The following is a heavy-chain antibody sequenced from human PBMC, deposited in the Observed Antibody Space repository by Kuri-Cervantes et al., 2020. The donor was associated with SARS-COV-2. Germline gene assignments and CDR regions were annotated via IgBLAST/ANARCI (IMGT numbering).Heavy chain of an antibody. CDR2: ISAYNGNT. Sequence: ASVKVSCKASGYTFTSYGISWVRQAPGQGLEWMGWISAYNGNTNYAQKLQGRVTMTTDTSTSTAYMELRSLRSDDTAVYYCARGHTSSSWDNWFDPWGQGTLVTGSS. V-gene: IGHV1-18*01. D-gene: IGHD6-13*01. CDR3: ARGHTSSSWDNWFDP. CDR1: GYTFTSYG. J-gene: IGHJ5*02.